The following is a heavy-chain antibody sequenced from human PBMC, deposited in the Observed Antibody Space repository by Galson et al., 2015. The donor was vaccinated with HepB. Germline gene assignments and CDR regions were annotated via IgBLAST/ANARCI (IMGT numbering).Heavy chain of an antibody. CDR3: AKDPGSGYADFDY. V-gene: IGHV3-33*06. J-gene: IGHJ4*02. D-gene: IGHD3-22*01. CDR1: GFDFNNYG. CDR2: IGYAGTIK. Sequence: SLRLSCAASGFDFNNYGMYWVRQAPGKGLEWVAHIGYAGTIKYYADSVKGRFTISRDNPHNTLYLQMNSLRAEDTAVYYCAKDPGSGYADFDYWGQGTLVTVSS.